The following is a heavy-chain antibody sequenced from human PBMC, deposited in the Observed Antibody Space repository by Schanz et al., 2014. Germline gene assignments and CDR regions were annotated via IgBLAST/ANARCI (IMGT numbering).Heavy chain of an antibody. D-gene: IGHD1-26*01. CDR1: GFTFSSSW. J-gene: IGHJ4*02. CDR2: TSHDGSFT. V-gene: IGHV3-74*01. Sequence: EVHLVESGGGLVQPGGSLRLSCAASGFTFSSSWMHWVRQAPGKGLVWVSRTSHDGSFTTFADSVKGRFTISRDNARNTLYLQMNSLRDEDTAVYYCARGGATRFDYWGQGTLVTVSS. CDR3: ARGGATRFDY.